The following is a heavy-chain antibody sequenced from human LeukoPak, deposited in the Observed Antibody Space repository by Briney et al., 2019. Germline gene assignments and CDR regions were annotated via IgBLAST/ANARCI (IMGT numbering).Heavy chain of an antibody. CDR3: ARGGYYGSGSWYFDY. D-gene: IGHD3-10*01. CDR2: INPNSGGT. Sequence: ASVKVSCKASGYTFTGYYMHWVRQAPGQGLEWMGWINPNSGGTNYAQKFQGRVTMTRDTSISTAYMELSRLRSDDTAVYYYARGGYYGSGSWYFDYWGQGTLVTVSS. V-gene: IGHV1-2*02. CDR1: GYTFTGYY. J-gene: IGHJ4*02.